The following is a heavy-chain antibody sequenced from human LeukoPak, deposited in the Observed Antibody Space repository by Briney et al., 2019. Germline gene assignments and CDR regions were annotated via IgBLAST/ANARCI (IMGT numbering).Heavy chain of an antibody. CDR1: GFTFSSYE. J-gene: IGHJ4*02. CDR2: ICSSGSTI. CDR3: ARGGYYDRSGYTGYFDY. D-gene: IGHD3-22*01. V-gene: IGHV3-48*03. Sequence: GGSLRLSCAASGFTFSSYEMNWVRQAPGKGLEWVSYICSSGSTIYYADSVKGRFTISRDNAKNSLYLQMNSLRAEDTAVYYCARGGYYDRSGYTGYFDYWGQGTLVTVSS.